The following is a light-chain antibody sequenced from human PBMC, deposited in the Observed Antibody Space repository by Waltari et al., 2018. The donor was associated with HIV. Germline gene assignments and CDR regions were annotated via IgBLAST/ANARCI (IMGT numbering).Light chain of an antibody. V-gene: IGKV1-6*01. CDR2: TAS. J-gene: IGKJ2*01. CDR3: LQSYSFPYT. CDR1: QDIGSD. Sequence: AIQMTQSPTSLPASVVARVPISCRAGQDIGSDLNWYQQKPGKAPELLIYTASILQSGVPSRFSGGGSGTDFTLTINSLQPEDFATYYCLQSYSFPYTFGQGTQLDIK.